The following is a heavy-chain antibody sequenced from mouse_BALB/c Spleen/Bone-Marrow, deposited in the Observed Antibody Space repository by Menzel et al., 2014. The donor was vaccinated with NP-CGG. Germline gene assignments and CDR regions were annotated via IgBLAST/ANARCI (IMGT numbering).Heavy chain of an antibody. D-gene: IGHD1-1*01. CDR1: GHAFTSYN. V-gene: IGHV1S135*01. Sequence: EVQLQESGPELVKPGASVKVSCKASGHAFTSYNMYWVKQSHGKSLEWIGYIDPYNGGTSYNQKFKGKATLTVDKSSSTAYMHLNSLTSEDSAVYYCARENYGSSPAYWGQGTLVTVSA. CDR3: ARENYGSSPAY. J-gene: IGHJ3*01. CDR2: IDPYNGGT.